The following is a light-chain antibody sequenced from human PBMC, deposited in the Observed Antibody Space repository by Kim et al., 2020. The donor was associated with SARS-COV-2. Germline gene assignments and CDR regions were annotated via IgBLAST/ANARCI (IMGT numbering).Light chain of an antibody. CDR3: QQRSNWPLT. Sequence: LSPGERVTLSCRASLSVSSYLAWYQQKPGQAPRLLIYDASNRATVIPARFSGSGSGTDFTLTISSLEPEDFAVYYCQQRSNWPLTFGGGTKVDIK. V-gene: IGKV3-11*01. J-gene: IGKJ4*01. CDR2: DAS. CDR1: LSVSSY.